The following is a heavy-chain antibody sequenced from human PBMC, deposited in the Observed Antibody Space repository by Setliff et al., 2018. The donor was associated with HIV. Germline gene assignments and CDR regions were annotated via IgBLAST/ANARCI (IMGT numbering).Heavy chain of an antibody. CDR3: ARETNASGSLTAYWYFDL. CDR1: GGSISSGDYY. V-gene: IGHV4-30-4*08. Sequence: SETLSLTCTVSGGSISSGDYYWTWIRQPPGKGLEWIGYIYNSGSTYYEPSLRGRVTISINRSKNQFSLKLNSVTAADTAVYYCARETNASGSLTAYWYFDLWGRGTLGTAPQ. J-gene: IGHJ2*01. CDR2: IYNSGST. D-gene: IGHD3-10*01.